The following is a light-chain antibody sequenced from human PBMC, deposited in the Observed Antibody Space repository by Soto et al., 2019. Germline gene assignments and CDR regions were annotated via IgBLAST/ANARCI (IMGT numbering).Light chain of an antibody. CDR3: SSYRNSDTPVL. Sequence: QSVLTQPASVSGSPGQSITISCTGTSSDVGARKFVSWYQQHPGKAPKLIIYEVTNRPSGVSNRFSGSKSGNTASLTISGLQAEDEADYYCSSYRNSDTPVLFGGGTKVTVL. CDR1: SSDVGARKF. J-gene: IGLJ2*01. CDR2: EVT. V-gene: IGLV2-14*01.